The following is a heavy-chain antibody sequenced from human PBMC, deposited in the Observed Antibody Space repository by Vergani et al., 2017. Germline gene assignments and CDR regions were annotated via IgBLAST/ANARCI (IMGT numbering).Heavy chain of an antibody. CDR3: ARARGGHCGGDCYQYYFDY. CDR2: ISAYNGNT. D-gene: IGHD2-21*02. Sequence: QVQLVQSGAEVKKPGASVKVSCKASGYTFTSYGISWVRQAPGQGLEWMGWISAYNGNTNYAQKLQGRVTMTTDTSTCTAYMELRSLRSDDTAVYYCARARGGHCGGDCYQYYFDYWGQGTLVTVSS. CDR1: GYTFTSYG. V-gene: IGHV1-18*01. J-gene: IGHJ4*02.